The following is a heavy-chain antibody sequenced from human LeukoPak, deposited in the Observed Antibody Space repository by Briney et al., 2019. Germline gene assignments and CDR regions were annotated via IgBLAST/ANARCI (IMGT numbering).Heavy chain of an antibody. D-gene: IGHD3-10*01. V-gene: IGHV3-9*01. Sequence: GGSLRLSCAASGFTFDDYAMRWVRQAPGKGLEWVSGISWNSGSIGYADSVKGRFTISRDNAKNSLYLQMNSLRAEDTALYYCAKDMSPYFDYYGAGKSCYYYGMDVWGQGTTVTVSS. CDR2: ISWNSGSI. CDR3: AKDMSPYFDYYGAGKSCYYYGMDV. CDR1: GFTFDDYA. J-gene: IGHJ6*02.